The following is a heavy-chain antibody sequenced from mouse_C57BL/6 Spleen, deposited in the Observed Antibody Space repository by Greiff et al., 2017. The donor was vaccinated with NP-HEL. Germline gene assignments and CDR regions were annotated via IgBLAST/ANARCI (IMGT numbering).Heavy chain of an antibody. CDR2: IDPSGSYT. V-gene: IGHV1-69*01. Sequence: QVQLQQPGAELVMPGASVKLSCKASGYTFTSYWMHWVKQRPGQGLEWIGEIDPSGSYTNYNQKFKGKSTLTVDKSSSTAYMQLSSLTSEDSAVYYCARPPDSSGYVRFAYWGPGTLVTVSA. CDR3: ARPPDSSGYVRFAY. D-gene: IGHD3-2*02. CDR1: GYTFTSYW. J-gene: IGHJ3*01.